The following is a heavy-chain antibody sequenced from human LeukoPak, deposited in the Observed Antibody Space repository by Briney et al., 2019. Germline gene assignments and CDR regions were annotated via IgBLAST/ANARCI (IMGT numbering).Heavy chain of an antibody. Sequence: PSETLSLTCTVSGASTSSSFWSWIRQSPGKGLEWIGYINYRGETSQNPSLESRVSMSVDTSKNQISLQLTSVTAADTAVYYCARRDWSYRYFDYWGQGALVTVSS. V-gene: IGHV4-59*08. CDR2: INYRGET. D-gene: IGHD1-7*01. J-gene: IGHJ4*02. CDR1: GASTSSSF. CDR3: ARRDWSYRYFDY.